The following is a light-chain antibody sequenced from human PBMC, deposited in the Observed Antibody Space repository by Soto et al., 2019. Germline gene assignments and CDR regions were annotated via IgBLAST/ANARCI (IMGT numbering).Light chain of an antibody. Sequence: QSVLTQPASVSGSPGQSITISCTGTSSDVGGYNYVSWSQQHPGKAPKLLISEVSNRPSGVSNRFSGSKSGNTASLTISGLQTEDEADYYCCSYAGSRTYVFGPGTKVTVL. CDR2: EVS. CDR3: CSYAGSRTYV. V-gene: IGLV2-14*03. J-gene: IGLJ1*01. CDR1: SSDVGGYNY.